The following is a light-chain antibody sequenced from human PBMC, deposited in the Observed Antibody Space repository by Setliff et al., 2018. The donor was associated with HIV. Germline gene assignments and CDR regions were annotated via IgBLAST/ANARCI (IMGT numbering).Light chain of an antibody. Sequence: QSALTQPASVSGSPGQSITISCTGTSSDVGSFSLVSWYQQEPGKAPKLIIYGVTKRPSGISDRFSGSKSGNTASLSISGLQTEDEADYYCCSYASSQTYVFGIGTKDTVL. CDR1: SSDVGSFSL. CDR3: CSYASSQTYV. V-gene: IGLV2-23*02. CDR2: GVT. J-gene: IGLJ1*01.